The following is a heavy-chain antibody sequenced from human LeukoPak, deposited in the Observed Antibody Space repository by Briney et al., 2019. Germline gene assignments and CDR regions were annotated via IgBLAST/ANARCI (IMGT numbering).Heavy chain of an antibody. CDR1: GGSISSSSFY. J-gene: IGHJ4*02. CDR3: AGSKYGSNGYYYFDY. Sequence: SETLSLTCTVSGGSISSSSFYGGWIRQPPGKGLEWIGSAYYTGSTYYNPPLKSRVAISVDTSKNQHSLKLSSVTTADTAVYYCAGSKYGSNGYYYFDYWGQGTLVTVSS. D-gene: IGHD3-22*01. V-gene: IGHV4-39*01. CDR2: AYYTGST.